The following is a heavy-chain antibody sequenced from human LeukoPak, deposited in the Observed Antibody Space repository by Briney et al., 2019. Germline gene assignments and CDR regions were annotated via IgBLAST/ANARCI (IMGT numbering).Heavy chain of an antibody. J-gene: IGHJ4*02. CDR1: GYTFTGYH. V-gene: IGHV1-2*02. CDR2: INPNSGGT. Sequence: ASVKVSCKASGYTFTGYHIHWVRQAPGQGLEWMGWINPNSGGTNYAQKFQGRVTMTRDTSISTAYMELSRLRSDDMAVYFCARLRSSGPSRYFDYWGQGTLVTVSS. D-gene: IGHD6-19*01. CDR3: ARLRSSGPSRYFDY.